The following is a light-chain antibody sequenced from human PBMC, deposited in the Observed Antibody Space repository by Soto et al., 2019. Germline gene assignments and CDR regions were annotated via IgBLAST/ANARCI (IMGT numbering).Light chain of an antibody. CDR2: DVS. V-gene: IGLV2-14*01. CDR1: SSDVGAYNY. Sequence: QSVLTQPASVSGSPGQSITISCTGTSSDVGAYNYVSWYQQHPGKVPKLMIYDVSNRPSGVSNRFSGSKSGNTASLTISGLQAEDEADYYCSSYTSSSTVVFGGGTKLTV. J-gene: IGLJ2*01. CDR3: SSYTSSSTVV.